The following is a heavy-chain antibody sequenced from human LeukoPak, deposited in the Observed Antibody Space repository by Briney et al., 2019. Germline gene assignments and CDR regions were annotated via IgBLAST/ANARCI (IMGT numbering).Heavy chain of an antibody. CDR2: INHSGST. CDR3: ARGTTMVRGVINYYYYYGMDV. CDR1: GGSFSGYY. D-gene: IGHD3-10*01. J-gene: IGHJ6*02. Sequence: PSETLSLTCAVYGGSFSGYYWSWIRQPPGKGLEWIGEINHSGSTNYNPSLKSRVTISVDTSKNQFSLKLNSVTAADTAVYYCARGTTMVRGVINYYYYYGMDVWGQGTTVTVSS. V-gene: IGHV4-34*01.